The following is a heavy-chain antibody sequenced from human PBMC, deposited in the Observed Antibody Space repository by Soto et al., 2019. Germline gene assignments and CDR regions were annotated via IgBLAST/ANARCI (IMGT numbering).Heavy chain of an antibody. D-gene: IGHD1-26*01. J-gene: IGHJ3*01. CDR3: ARDGYSGSYLGVFDF. CDR1: GFTFSSYW. Sequence: GGSLRLSCAASGFTFSSYWMHWVRQAPGKGPVWVSRINSDGSSTSYADSVKGRFTISRDNAKNTLYLQMNSLRGEDTAVYYCARDGYSGSYLGVFDFWGQGTMVTVSS. V-gene: IGHV3-74*01. CDR2: INSDGSST.